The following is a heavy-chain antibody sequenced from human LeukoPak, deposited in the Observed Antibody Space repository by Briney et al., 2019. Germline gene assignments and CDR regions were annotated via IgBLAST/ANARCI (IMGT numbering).Heavy chain of an antibody. CDR2: IHNSGTT. CDR1: GGPFNGYF. CDR3: ARRYYYNLGSFPVFF. D-gene: IGHD3-10*01. Sequence: SETLSLTCAVSGGPFNGYFWSWIRQSSGKGLEWIGEIHNSGTTNYNPSLNSRVTISEDTSKNQFYLNLSSVTAADTAVYYCARRYYYNLGSFPVFFWGQGALVTVSS. J-gene: IGHJ4*02. V-gene: IGHV4-34*01.